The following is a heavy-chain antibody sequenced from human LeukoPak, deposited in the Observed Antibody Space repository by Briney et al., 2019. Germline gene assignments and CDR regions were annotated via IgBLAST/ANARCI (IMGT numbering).Heavy chain of an antibody. V-gene: IGHV4-59*01. D-gene: IGHD3-10*01. CDR2: IYYSGST. CDR1: GGSISRYY. Sequence: SETLSLTCSVSGGSISRYYWSWIRQPPGKGLEWIGYIYYSGSTNYNPSLKSRVTISVDTSENQFSLKPSSVTAADTAVYYCARGRYYGSGSYYNWFDLWGQGTLVTVSS. J-gene: IGHJ5*02. CDR3: ARGRYYGSGSYYNWFDL.